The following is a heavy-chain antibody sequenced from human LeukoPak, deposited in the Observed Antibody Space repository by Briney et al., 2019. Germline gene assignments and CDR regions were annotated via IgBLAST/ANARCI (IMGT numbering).Heavy chain of an antibody. CDR1: GYTLTELS. CDR2: FDPEDGET. Sequence: ASVKVSCKVSGYTLTELSMHWVRQAPGKGLEWMGGFDPEDGETIYAQKFQGRVTMTEDASTDTAYMELSSLRSEDTAVYYCATPFYDILTGPLAGMDVWGQGTTVTVSS. J-gene: IGHJ6*02. CDR3: ATPFYDILTGPLAGMDV. V-gene: IGHV1-24*01. D-gene: IGHD3-9*01.